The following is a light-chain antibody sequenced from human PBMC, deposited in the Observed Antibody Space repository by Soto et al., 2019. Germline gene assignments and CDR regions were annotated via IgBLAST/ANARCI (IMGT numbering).Light chain of an antibody. CDR1: TSNIGAPYD. CDR2: GDN. CDR3: QSYDISLHNYV. Sequence: QCVLTQPPSVSGAPGQRVSISCTGSTSNIGAPYDVHWYQHLPGAAPKLLIYGDNNRPSGVPDRFSGSKSGTSASLAITSLQAEDEADYYCQSYDISLHNYVYGTGSQVTVL. J-gene: IGLJ1*01. V-gene: IGLV1-40*01.